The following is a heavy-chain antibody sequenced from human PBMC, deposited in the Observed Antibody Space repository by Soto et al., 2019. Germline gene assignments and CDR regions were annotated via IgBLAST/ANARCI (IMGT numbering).Heavy chain of an antibody. CDR1: GYTFTSYG. CDR2: ISAYNGNT. D-gene: IGHD6-13*01. V-gene: IGHV1-18*01. CDR3: ARADPRGSSSWLGGDY. Sequence: QVQLVQSGAEVKKPGASVKVSCKASGYTFTSYGISWVRQAPGQGLEWMGWISAYNGNTNYAQKLQGRVTITTDTSTSRAYMEVRSLRSDDTAVYYCARADPRGSSSWLGGDYWGQGTLVTVSS. J-gene: IGHJ4*02.